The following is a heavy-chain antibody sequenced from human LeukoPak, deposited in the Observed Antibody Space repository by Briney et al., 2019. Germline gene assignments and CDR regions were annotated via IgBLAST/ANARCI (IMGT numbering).Heavy chain of an antibody. J-gene: IGHJ6*02. V-gene: IGHV4-34*01. D-gene: IGHD1-26*01. Sequence: SGTLSLTCAVYGGSFSGDYWSWIRQPPGKGLEWIGEINHSGSTNYNPSLKSRVTISVDTSKNQFSLKLSSVTAADTAVYYCARGAVGATRFYYYYGMDVWGQGTTVTVSS. CDR3: ARGAVGATRFYYYYGMDV. CDR1: GGSFSGDY. CDR2: INHSGST.